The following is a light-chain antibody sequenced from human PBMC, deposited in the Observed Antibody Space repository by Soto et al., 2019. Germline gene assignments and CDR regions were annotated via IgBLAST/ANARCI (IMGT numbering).Light chain of an antibody. J-gene: IGKJ1*01. CDR1: QSLLYGSTNKNY. V-gene: IGKV4-1*01. Sequence: DIVMTQSPDSLAVSLGERATINCKSSQSLLYGSTNKNYLAWYQQKPGQPPKLLIYWASTRESGVPDRFSGSGSGTDFTLTISSLQADDVAVYFCQQYYGAWTFGQGTKVEIK. CDR2: WAS. CDR3: QQYYGAWT.